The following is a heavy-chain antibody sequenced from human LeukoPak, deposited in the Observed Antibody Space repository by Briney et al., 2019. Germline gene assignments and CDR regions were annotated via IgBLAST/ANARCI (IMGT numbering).Heavy chain of an antibody. D-gene: IGHD3-22*01. CDR3: ARENDSSGTHDY. CDR1: GGSISSSNW. CDR2: IYHSGST. J-gene: IGHJ4*02. V-gene: IGHV4-4*02. Sequence: SETLSLTRAVSGGSISSSNWWSWVRQPPGKGLEWIGEIYHSGSTNYNPSLKSRVTISVDKSKNQFSLKLSSVTAADTAVYYCARENDSSGTHDYWGQGTLVTVSS.